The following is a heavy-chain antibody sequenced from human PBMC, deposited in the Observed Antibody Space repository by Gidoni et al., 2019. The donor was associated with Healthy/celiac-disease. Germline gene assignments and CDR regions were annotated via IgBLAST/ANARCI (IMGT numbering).Heavy chain of an antibody. Sequence: EVQLVQSGAEVKKPGESLKISCKGSGYSFTSYWIGWVRQMPGKGLEWMGIIYPGDSDTRYSPSFQGQVTISADKSISTAYLQWSSLKASDTAMYYCARTAYYYGLGSYYNGSYYYYGMDVWGQGTTVTVSS. CDR1: GYSFTSYW. CDR2: IYPGDSDT. CDR3: ARTAYYYGLGSYYNGSYYYYGMDV. D-gene: IGHD3-10*01. V-gene: IGHV5-51*01. J-gene: IGHJ6*02.